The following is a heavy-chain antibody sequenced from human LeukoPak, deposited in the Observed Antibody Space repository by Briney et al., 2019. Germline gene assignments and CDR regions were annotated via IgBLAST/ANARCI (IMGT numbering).Heavy chain of an antibody. CDR3: ARVVVVPAASDYYYYYGMDV. Sequence: SVKVSCKASGGTFSSYAISWVRQAPGQGLEWMGRIIPILGIANYAQKFQGRVTITADKSTSTAYMELSSLRSEDTAVYYCARVVVVPAASDYYYYYGMDVWGQGTTITVSS. J-gene: IGHJ6*02. CDR1: GGTFSSYA. D-gene: IGHD2-2*01. V-gene: IGHV1-69*04. CDR2: IIPILGIA.